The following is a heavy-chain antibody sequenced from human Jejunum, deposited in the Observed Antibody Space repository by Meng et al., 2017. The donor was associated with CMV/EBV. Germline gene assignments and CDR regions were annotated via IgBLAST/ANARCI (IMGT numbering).Heavy chain of an antibody. CDR1: GFTFSSYA. CDR3: AREGHWEQRAPHFDF. Sequence: GFTFSSYAMNWGRQAPGKGLEWVAVVSYDGSTEYSADSVKGRFTISRDNSKNTLYLQMNSLRPEDTAVYYCAREGHWEQRAPHFDFWGQGTLVTVSS. D-gene: IGHD1-26*01. CDR2: VSYDGSTE. V-gene: IGHV3-30-3*01. J-gene: IGHJ4*02.